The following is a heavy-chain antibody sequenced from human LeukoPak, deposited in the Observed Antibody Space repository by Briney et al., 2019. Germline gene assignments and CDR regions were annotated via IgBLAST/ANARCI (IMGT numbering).Heavy chain of an antibody. CDR2: INPNSGGT. D-gene: IGHD1-26*01. V-gene: IGHV1-2*02. CDR1: GYTFTGYY. Sequence: ASVKVSCKASGYTFTGYYLHWVRQAPGQGLEWMGWINPNSGGTNYAQKVQGRVTMTRETSISTAHMELSRLRSDDTAVYFCAREKMVGAPKLLDYWGQGTLVTVSS. CDR3: AREKMVGAPKLLDY. J-gene: IGHJ4*02.